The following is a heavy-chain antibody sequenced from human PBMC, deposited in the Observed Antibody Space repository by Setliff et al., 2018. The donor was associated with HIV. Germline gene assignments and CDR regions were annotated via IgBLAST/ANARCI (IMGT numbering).Heavy chain of an antibody. V-gene: IGHV4-34*01. D-gene: IGHD1-26*01. CDR1: GLSFSGYY. J-gene: IGHJ4*02. CDR3: AGGPGTTSIDY. Sequence: SESLSLACAVYGLSFSGYYWSWIRQPPGKCLEWVGEINHSGSTNYNMSLWSRVTISLDAARNQFSLELISVTAADTAVYYCAGGPGTTSIDYWAQGTLVTVSS. CDR2: INHSGST.